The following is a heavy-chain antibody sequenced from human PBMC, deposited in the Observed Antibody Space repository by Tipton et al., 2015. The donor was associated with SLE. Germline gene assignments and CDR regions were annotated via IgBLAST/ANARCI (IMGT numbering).Heavy chain of an antibody. J-gene: IGHJ4*02. D-gene: IGHD1-26*01. V-gene: IGHV3-21*01. Sequence: SLRLSCAASGFTVSNNYMSWVRQAPGKGLEWVSSISSGRSFIYYADSVRGRFTISRDNAKNSLSLQLNSLRAEDTALYYCVTQREGFDSWGQGTLVTVSS. CDR3: VTQREGFDS. CDR1: GFTVSNNY. CDR2: ISSGRSFI.